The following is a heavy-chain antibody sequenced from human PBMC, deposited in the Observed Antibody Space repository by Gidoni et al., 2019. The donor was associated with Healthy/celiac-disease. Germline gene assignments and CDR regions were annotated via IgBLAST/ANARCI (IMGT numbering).Heavy chain of an antibody. J-gene: IGHJ5*02. D-gene: IGHD4-17*01. Sequence: EVQLLESGGGLVQPGGSLRLDCAASGFAFDNYALTWVRPAPGKGLEWVSALSAKRAPALYADSVKGRFTISRDNSKNTLYLQMNSLTADDTAVYYCAKVQGDYITAWNNWFDPWGQGTLVTVSS. V-gene: IGHV3-23*01. CDR1: GFAFDNYA. CDR3: AKVQGDYITAWNNWFDP. CDR2: LSAKRAPA.